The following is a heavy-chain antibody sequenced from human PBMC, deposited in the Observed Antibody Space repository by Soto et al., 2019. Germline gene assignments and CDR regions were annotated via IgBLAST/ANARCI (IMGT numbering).Heavy chain of an antibody. Sequence: SVKVSCKASGGTFSRSAINWVRQAPGQGLEWMGGIVPVFGKANYAQKFQGRVTITADESTSTGYMELRSLTSEDTAVYYCARDGTLYDSSAYYYVYWGQGTLVTVSS. CDR2: IVPVFGKA. CDR1: GGTFSRSA. V-gene: IGHV1-69*13. J-gene: IGHJ4*02. CDR3: ARDGTLYDSSAYYYVY. D-gene: IGHD3-22*01.